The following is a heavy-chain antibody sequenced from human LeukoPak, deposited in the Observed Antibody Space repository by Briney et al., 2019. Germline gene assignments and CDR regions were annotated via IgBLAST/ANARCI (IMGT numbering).Heavy chain of an antibody. D-gene: IGHD2-21*01. CDR2: ISYDGSNK. V-gene: IGHV3-30*03. CDR3: ARERQDTVLHSGAFDI. Sequence: GRSLRLSCAASGFTFSSYGMHWVRQAPGKGLEWVAVISYDGSNKYYADSVKGRFTISRDNSKNTLYLQMNSLRAEDTAVYFCARERQDTVLHSGAFDIWGQGTMVTVSS. CDR1: GFTFSSYG. J-gene: IGHJ3*02.